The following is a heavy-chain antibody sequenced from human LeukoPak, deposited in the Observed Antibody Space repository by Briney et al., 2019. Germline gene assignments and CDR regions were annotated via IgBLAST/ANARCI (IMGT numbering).Heavy chain of an antibody. V-gene: IGHV4-39*07. CDR3: ARGTKYSSGRATGYYYMDV. Sequence: SETLSLTCTVSGGSISSSSYYWGWIRQPPGTGLEWIGSIYYSGSTYYNPSLKSRVTISVDTSKNQFSLKLSSVTAADTAVYYCARGTKYSSGRATGYYYMDVWGKGTTVTVSS. CDR1: GGSISSSSYY. D-gene: IGHD6-19*01. CDR2: IYYSGST. J-gene: IGHJ6*03.